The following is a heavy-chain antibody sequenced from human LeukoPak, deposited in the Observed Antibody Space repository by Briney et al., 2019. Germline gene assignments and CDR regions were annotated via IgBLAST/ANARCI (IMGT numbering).Heavy chain of an antibody. V-gene: IGHV4-61*02. D-gene: IGHD3-22*01. CDR2: IYTSGST. Sequence: SETLSLTCTVSGGSISSGSYYWSWIRQPAGKGLEWIGRIYTSGSTNYNPSLKSRVTISVDTSKNQFSLKLSSVTAADTAVYYCAREVAYYYDSSGYSRAIWFDPWGREPWSPSPQ. J-gene: IGHJ5*02. CDR1: GGSISSGSYY. CDR3: AREVAYYYDSSGYSRAIWFDP.